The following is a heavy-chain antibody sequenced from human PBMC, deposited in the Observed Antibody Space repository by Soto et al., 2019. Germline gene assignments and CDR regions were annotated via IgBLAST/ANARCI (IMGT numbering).Heavy chain of an antibody. Sequence: QVQLVESGGGVVQPGRSLRLSCAASGFTFSSYAMHWVRQAPGKGQEWVADISYDGSNKYYADSVKGRFTISRDNSKNTLYLQLNSLRAEDTSVYFCARDKRDLRFLEWSYYFDYWGQGTLVTVSS. D-gene: IGHD3-3*01. CDR2: ISYDGSNK. CDR3: ARDKRDLRFLEWSYYFDY. CDR1: GFTFSSYA. J-gene: IGHJ4*02. V-gene: IGHV3-30-3*01.